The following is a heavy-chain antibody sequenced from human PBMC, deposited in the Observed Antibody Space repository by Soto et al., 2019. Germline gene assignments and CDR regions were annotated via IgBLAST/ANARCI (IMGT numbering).Heavy chain of an antibody. J-gene: IGHJ6*02. V-gene: IGHV1-18*01. CDR1: GYTFTSYG. CDR2: ISAYNGNT. D-gene: IGHD2-15*01. CDR3: ARDCSGGSCYSVGSSYYYGMDV. Sequence: ASVKVSCKASGYTFTSYGISWVRQAPGQGLEWMGWISAYNGNTNYAQKLQGRVTMTTDTSTSTAYMELRSLRSDDTAVYYCARDCSGGSCYSVGSSYYYGMDVWGQGTTVTVSS.